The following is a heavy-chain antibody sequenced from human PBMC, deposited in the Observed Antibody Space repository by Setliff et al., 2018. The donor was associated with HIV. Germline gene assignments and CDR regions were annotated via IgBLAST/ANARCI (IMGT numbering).Heavy chain of an antibody. CDR1: GYGFSNYW. Sequence: GASLKLSCKGSGYGFSNYWLAWVRQTPGKGLEWMGIIYPGDSDTRYSPSFQVQVTFSADKSINTAYLQWGSLKASDTGIYFCARQTSRYITLSPPDYWGQGTLVTV. CDR2: IYPGDSDT. CDR3: ARQTSRYITLSPPDY. J-gene: IGHJ4*02. D-gene: IGHD3-9*01. V-gene: IGHV5-51*01.